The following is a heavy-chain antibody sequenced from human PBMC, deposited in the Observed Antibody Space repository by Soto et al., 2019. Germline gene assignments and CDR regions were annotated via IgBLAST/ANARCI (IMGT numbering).Heavy chain of an antibody. CDR3: ARRYCTGGSCYRPFDY. D-gene: IGHD2-15*01. J-gene: IGHJ4*02. V-gene: IGHV4-4*02. CDR2: MYHSGRT. Sequence: QVQLQESGPGLVKPSGTLSLTCVVSGGSISSSNWWSWVRQPPGKGLEWIGEMYHSGRTNYNPSLESRVTISVDKSKNQFSLKLTSVTAADTALYYCARRYCTGGSCYRPFDYWGQGTLVTVSS. CDR1: GGSISSSNW.